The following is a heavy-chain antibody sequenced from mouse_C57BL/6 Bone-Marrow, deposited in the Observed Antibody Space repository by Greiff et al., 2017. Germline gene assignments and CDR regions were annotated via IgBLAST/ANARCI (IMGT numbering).Heavy chain of an antibody. V-gene: IGHV14-2*01. D-gene: IGHD1-1*01. J-gene: IGHJ2*01. CDR1: GFNIKDYY. CDR2: IDPEDGET. CDR3: TRSLIYYGTNY. Sequence: EVQLQQSGAELVKPGASVKLSCTASGFNIKDYYIHWVKQRTEQGLEWIGRIDPEDGETKYAPKFQAKATITADTSSNTAYLQLSSLTSEDTAVYYCTRSLIYYGTNYWGQGTTLTVSS.